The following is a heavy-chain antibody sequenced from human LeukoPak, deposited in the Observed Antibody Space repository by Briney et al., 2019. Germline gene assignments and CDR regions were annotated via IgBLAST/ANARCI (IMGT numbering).Heavy chain of an antibody. D-gene: IGHD6-19*01. CDR1: GFTFTTIS. CDR2: IKKDRSDK. J-gene: IGHJ4*02. CDR3: ARERTYSSAWTPLDYFDY. Sequence: GGTLRFSCAASGFTFTTISMTWLPQAPGKELDWLATIKKDRSDKFYVDSVKGRFAISRDNAKNSLSLQMNSLRAEDTAVYYCARERTYSSAWTPLDYFDYWGQGTLVTVSS. V-gene: IGHV3-7*01.